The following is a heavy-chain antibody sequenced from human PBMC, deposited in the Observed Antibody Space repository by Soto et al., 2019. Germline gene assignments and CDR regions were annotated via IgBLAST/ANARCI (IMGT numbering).Heavy chain of an antibody. CDR1: GGSISSSSYY. V-gene: IGHV4-39*01. CDR2: IYYSGST. Sequence: QLQLQESGPGLVKPSETLSLTCTVSGGSISSSSYYWGWIRQPPGKGLEWIGSIYYSGSTYYNPSLKSRVTISVDTSKNQFSLKLSSVTAADTAVYYCARHVVSGSYSFDYWGQGTLVTVSS. J-gene: IGHJ4*02. CDR3: ARHVVSGSYSFDY. D-gene: IGHD1-26*01.